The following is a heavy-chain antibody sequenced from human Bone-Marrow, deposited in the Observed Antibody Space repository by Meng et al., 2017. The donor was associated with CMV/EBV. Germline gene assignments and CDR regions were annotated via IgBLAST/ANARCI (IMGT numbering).Heavy chain of an antibody. CDR3: VRDVAIVGGAGDS. V-gene: IGHV1-2*02. Sequence: ASVKVSCKASGFTFLGHSLHWVRQAPGQGLEWLGWINPNNGATYYAQKFQGRVTMTRDTSITTAYMELSALRFGDTAVYYCVRDVAIVGGAGDSGGRGTLVTVS. J-gene: IGHJ4*02. CDR2: INPNNGAT. D-gene: IGHD2-15*01. CDR1: GFTFLGHS.